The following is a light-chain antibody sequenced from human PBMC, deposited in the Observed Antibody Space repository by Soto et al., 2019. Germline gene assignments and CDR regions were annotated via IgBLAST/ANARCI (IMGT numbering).Light chain of an antibody. CDR1: QDIGTD. J-gene: IGKJ4*01. CDR2: GAS. Sequence: AIRITHSPSSFSASPGDRVSITCRATQDIGTDLAWYQQIPGKAPKLLIYGASTLQTGVPSRFSGSGSGTEFTLTISSLQPEDFATYYCLQHERYPFTFGGGTKVDIK. CDR3: LQHERYPFT. V-gene: IGKV1-8*01.